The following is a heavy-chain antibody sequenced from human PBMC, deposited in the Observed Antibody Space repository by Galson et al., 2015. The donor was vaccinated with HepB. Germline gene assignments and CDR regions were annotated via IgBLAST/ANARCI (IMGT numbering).Heavy chain of an antibody. CDR3: ARLLSCSGGSCYYFDY. Sequence: QSGAEVKKPGESPKISCKGSGYSFTSYWIGWVRQMPGKGLEWMGIIYPGDSDTRYSPSFQGQVTFSADKSISTAYLQWSSLKASDTAMYYCARLLSCSGGSCYYFDYWGQGTLVTVSS. D-gene: IGHD2-15*01. CDR1: GYSFTSYW. CDR2: IYPGDSDT. V-gene: IGHV5-51*01. J-gene: IGHJ4*02.